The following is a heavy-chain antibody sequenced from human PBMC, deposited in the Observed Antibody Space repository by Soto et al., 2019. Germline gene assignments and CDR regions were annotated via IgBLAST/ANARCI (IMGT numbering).Heavy chain of an antibody. D-gene: IGHD3-22*01. J-gene: IGHJ6*02. CDR2: IYYSGRT. CDR1: GRSINSVDYY. V-gene: IGHV4-31*03. CDR3: ASSYYDSSPYYYYGMDV. Sequence: PSETLSLTCTVSGRSINSVDYYWTWIRQHPGKGLEWIGYIYYSGRTYYNPSLKSRVTISVDTSKNQFSLKLSSVSAADTAVYYCASSYYDSSPYYYYGMDVWGRGTTVTVSS.